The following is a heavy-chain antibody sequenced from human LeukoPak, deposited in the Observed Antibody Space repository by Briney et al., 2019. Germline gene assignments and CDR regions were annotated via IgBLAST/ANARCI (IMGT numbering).Heavy chain of an antibody. CDR1: GYTFTSYG. CDR3: ARVLGSAPYGSSWYFYFDY. D-gene: IGHD6-13*01. J-gene: IGHJ4*02. V-gene: IGHV1-18*01. CDR2: ISAYNGNT. Sequence: GASVKVSCKASGYTFTSYGISWVRQAPGQGLEWMGWISAYNGNTNYAQKLQGRVTMTTDTSTSTAYMELRSLRSDDTAVYYCARVLGSAPYGSSWYFYFDYWGQGTLVTVSS.